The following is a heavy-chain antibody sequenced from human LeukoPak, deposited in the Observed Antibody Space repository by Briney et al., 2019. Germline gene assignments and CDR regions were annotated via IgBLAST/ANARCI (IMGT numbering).Heavy chain of an antibody. D-gene: IGHD4-17*01. J-gene: IGHJ4*02. V-gene: IGHV4-34*01. CDR2: INHSGSA. Sequence: SETLSLTCAVYGGSFSGYYWSWIRQPPGKGLEWIGEINHSGSANYDPSLKSRVTISLDTSKNQFSLKLSSVTAADTAVYYCARGQGTVTTHWGQGTLVTVSS. CDR3: ARGQGTVTTH. CDR1: GGSFSGYY.